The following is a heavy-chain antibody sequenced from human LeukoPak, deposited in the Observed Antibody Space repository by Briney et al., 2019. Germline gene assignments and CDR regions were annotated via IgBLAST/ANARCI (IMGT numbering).Heavy chain of an antibody. V-gene: IGHV4-59*08. CDR2: IYHSGDT. D-gene: IGHD2-15*01. CDR1: GGSIINYY. J-gene: IGHJ4*02. CDR3: ARHPFATPFDY. Sequence: SETLSLTCTVSGGSIINYYWSWIRQPPGKGLEWIGYIYHSGDTNHNPSFKSRVTISTDTPKNQFSLELSSVTAADTAVYYCARHPFATPFDYWGQEILVTVSS.